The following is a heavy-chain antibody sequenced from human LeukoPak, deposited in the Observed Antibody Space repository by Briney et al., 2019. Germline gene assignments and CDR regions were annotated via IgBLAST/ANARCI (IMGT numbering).Heavy chain of an antibody. V-gene: IGHV4-34*01. Sequence: ASETLSLTCAVYGGSFSGYYWSWIRQPPGKGLEWIGEINHSGSTNYNPSLKSRVTISVDTSKNQFSLKLSSVTAADTAVYYCARGHPPYLWYYYYYGMDVWGQGTTVTVSS. CDR1: GGSFSGYY. J-gene: IGHJ6*02. D-gene: IGHD3-16*01. CDR3: ARGHPPYLWYYYYYGMDV. CDR2: INHSGST.